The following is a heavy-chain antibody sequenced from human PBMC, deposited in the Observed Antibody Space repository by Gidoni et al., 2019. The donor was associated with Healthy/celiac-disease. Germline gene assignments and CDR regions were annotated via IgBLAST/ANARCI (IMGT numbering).Heavy chain of an antibody. V-gene: IGHV3-30*02. CDR2: IRYDGSNK. CDR3: AKDDLNYFDY. CDR1: GFTFSSYG. J-gene: IGHJ4*02. Sequence: QVLLVESGGGVVQPGGSLSLSFAASGFTFSSYGMHWVRQAPGKGLEWVAFIRYDGSNKYYADSVKGRFTISRDNSKNTLYLQMNSLRAEDTAVYYCAKDDLNYFDYWGQGTLVTVSS.